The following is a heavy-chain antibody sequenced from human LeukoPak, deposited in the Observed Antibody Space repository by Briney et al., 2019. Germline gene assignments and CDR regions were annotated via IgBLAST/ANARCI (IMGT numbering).Heavy chain of an antibody. CDR2: LKQDGGEK. CDR3: ARGGDYSDY. J-gene: IGHJ4*02. Sequence: PGGSLRLSCAASGFIFSSYWMSWVRQAPGKGLEWVANLKQDGGEKYYVDSVKGRFTISRDNAKNSLYLQMNSLRAEDTAVYYCARGGDYSDYWGQGTLVTVSS. V-gene: IGHV3-7*01. D-gene: IGHD4-17*01. CDR1: GFIFSSYW.